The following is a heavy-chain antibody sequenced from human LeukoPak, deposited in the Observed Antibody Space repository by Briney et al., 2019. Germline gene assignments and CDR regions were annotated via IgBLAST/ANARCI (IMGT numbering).Heavy chain of an antibody. Sequence: SVKVSCKASGGTFSSYAISWVRQAPGQGLEWMGRIIPILGIANYAQKFQGGVTITADKSTSTAYMELSSLRSEDTAVYYCARDVSPANYYDSSGYLLYPWGQGTLVTVSS. J-gene: IGHJ5*02. CDR1: GGTFSSYA. D-gene: IGHD3-22*01. CDR2: IIPILGIA. CDR3: ARDVSPANYYDSSGYLLYP. V-gene: IGHV1-69*04.